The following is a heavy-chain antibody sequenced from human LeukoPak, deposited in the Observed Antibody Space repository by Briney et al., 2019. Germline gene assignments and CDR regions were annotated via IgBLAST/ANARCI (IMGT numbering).Heavy chain of an antibody. CDR2: ISSSGSTI. CDR1: GFTFSSYE. V-gene: IGHV3-48*03. CDR3: ARAQRMIVPNFDY. Sequence: GGSLRLSCAASGFTFSSYEMNWVRQAPGKGLEWVSYISSSGSTIYYADSVKGRFTISRDNAKNSLYLQMNSLRDEDTAVYYCARAQRMIVPNFDYWGQGTLVTVSS. J-gene: IGHJ4*02. D-gene: IGHD3-22*01.